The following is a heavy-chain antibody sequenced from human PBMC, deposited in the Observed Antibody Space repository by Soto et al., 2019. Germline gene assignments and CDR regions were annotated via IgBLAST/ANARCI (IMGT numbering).Heavy chain of an antibody. CDR3: ARAGDYDILTGRFGDYFDY. CDR1: GGTFSSYT. D-gene: IGHD3-9*01. Sequence: GASVKVSCKASGGTFSSYTISWVRQAPGQGLEWMGRIIPILGIANYAQKFQGRVTITADKSTSTAYMELSSLRSEDTAVYYCARAGDYDILTGRFGDYFDYWGQGTLVTVSS. V-gene: IGHV1-69*02. CDR2: IIPILGIA. J-gene: IGHJ4*02.